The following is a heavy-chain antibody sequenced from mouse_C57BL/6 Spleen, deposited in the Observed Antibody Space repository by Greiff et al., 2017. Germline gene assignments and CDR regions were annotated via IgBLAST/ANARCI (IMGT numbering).Heavy chain of an antibody. CDR1: GYTFTDYY. D-gene: IGHD1-1*01. CDR2: INPNNGGT. CDR3: ARGGSSYEYWYFDV. J-gene: IGHJ1*03. Sequence: VQLKQSGPELVKPGASVKISCKASGYTFTDYYMNWVKQSHGKSLEWIGDINPNNGGTRYNQKFKGKATLTVDKSSSTAYMELRSLTSEDSAVYYCARGGSSYEYWYFDVWGTGTTVTVSS. V-gene: IGHV1-26*01.